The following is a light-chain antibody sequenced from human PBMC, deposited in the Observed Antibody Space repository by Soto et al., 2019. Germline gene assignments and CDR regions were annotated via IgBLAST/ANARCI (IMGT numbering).Light chain of an antibody. CDR2: DNI. Sequence: QSVLTQPPSVSGAPGQRVTISCTGSSSNIGAGYDVQWYQHLPGTAPKLLIYDNINRPSGVPDRFSGSKSGTSASLAITGLQAEDDADYYCQSYDNSLTGLYVFGTGTKLTVL. J-gene: IGLJ1*01. CDR1: SSNIGAGYD. V-gene: IGLV1-40*01. CDR3: QSYDNSLTGLYV.